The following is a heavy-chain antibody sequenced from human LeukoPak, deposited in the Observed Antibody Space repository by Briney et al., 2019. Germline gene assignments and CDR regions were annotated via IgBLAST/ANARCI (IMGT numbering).Heavy chain of an antibody. D-gene: IGHD3-22*01. CDR1: GGSITDDNYY. Sequence: SETLSLTCSVSGGSITDDNYYWGWIRQPPGKGLEWIGAIYYRGTTSYMPSLKSRVTISVDTSKNQFSLKLDSVIAADTSVYYCARHRYYYDKSAFSFDSWGQGTLVTASS. CDR2: IYYRGTT. V-gene: IGHV4-39*01. J-gene: IGHJ4*02. CDR3: ARHRYYYDKSAFSFDS.